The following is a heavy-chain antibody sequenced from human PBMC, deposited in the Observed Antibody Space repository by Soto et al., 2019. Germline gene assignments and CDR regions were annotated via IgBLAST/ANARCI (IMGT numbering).Heavy chain of an antibody. CDR2: IYSGGST. J-gene: IGHJ4*02. CDR1: GFTVSSNY. CDR3: ASSYCTNGVCPSPGLDY. Sequence: PGGSLRLSCAASGFTVSSNYMSWVRQAPGKGLEWVSVIYSGGSTYYADSVKGRFTISRDNSKNTLYLQMNSLRAEDTAVYYCASSYCTNGVCPSPGLDYWGQGTLVTVSS. V-gene: IGHV3-66*01. D-gene: IGHD2-8*01.